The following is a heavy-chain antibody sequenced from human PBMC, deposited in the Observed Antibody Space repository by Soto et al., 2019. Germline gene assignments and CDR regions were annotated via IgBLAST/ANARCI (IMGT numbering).Heavy chain of an antibody. J-gene: IGHJ4*02. CDR3: ARAHTLSYYYFDY. CDR1: GYTFTSNG. Sequence: ASVKVSCKASGYTFTSNGIHWVRQAPGQRLEWMGWINAGNGNTKYSQKFQGRVTITRDTSASTAYMELSSLRSEDTAVYYCARAHTLSYYYFDYWGQGTLVTVSS. V-gene: IGHV1-3*01. CDR2: INAGNGNT. D-gene: IGHD1-26*01.